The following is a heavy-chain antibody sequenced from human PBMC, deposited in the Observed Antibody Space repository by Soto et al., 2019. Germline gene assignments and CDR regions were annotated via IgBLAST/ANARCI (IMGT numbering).Heavy chain of an antibody. CDR1: GITFSMSG. V-gene: IGHV3-30*18. J-gene: IGHJ4*02. CDR3: AKDKGNYYFDY. CDR2: ITYDGSRT. Sequence: GGSLRLSCAASGITFSMSGMHWVRQAPGKGLEWLAFITYDGSRTYYEDSVKGRFTISRDDSMSTVYLQMHSLRTEDTAIHYCAKDKGNYYFDYWGQGAQVTVAS.